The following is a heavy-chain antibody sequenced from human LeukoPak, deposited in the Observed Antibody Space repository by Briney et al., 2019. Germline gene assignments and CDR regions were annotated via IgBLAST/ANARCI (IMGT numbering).Heavy chain of an antibody. CDR2: IYPGDSDT. D-gene: IGHD4-17*01. V-gene: IGHV5-51*01. CDR3: ARLGGLGTVTTEDSWFDP. Sequence: GESLKISCKGSGYSFTSYWIGWVRQMPGKGLEWMGIIYPGDSDTRYSPSFQGQVTISADKSISTAYLQWSSLKASDTAMYYCARLGGLGTVTTEDSWFDPWGQGTLVTVSS. J-gene: IGHJ5*02. CDR1: GYSFTSYW.